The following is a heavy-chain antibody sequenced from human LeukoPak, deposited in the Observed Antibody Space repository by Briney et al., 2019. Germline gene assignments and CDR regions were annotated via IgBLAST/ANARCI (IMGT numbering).Heavy chain of an antibody. Sequence: SETLSLTCTVSGYSISSGYYWGWIRQPPGKGLEWIGSIHYSARIYYNPSLKSRVTMSVDTSKNQFSLKLTSVTAADTAVYYCARDTYYYGSGTYYFNYWGQGTLVTVSS. V-gene: IGHV4-38-2*02. J-gene: IGHJ4*02. CDR2: IHYSARI. CDR1: GYSISSGYY. CDR3: ARDTYYYGSGTYYFNY. D-gene: IGHD3-10*01.